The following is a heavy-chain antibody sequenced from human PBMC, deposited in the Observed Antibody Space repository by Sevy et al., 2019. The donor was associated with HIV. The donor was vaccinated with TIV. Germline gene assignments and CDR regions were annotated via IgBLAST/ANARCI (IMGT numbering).Heavy chain of an antibody. CDR2: TSYSGTT. J-gene: IGHJ4*02. CDR1: GDSINNYY. V-gene: IGHV4-59*12. Sequence: SETLSLTCSVSGDSINNYYWSWIRQPPGKGLEWIGYTSYSGTTNYIPSLESRVDISVDTSMHHFSLKINSVTAADTAVYYCARLRWDVVDAPGATPGCYFDSWGQGILVTVSS. D-gene: IGHD2-2*02. CDR3: ARLRWDVVDAPGATPGCYFDS.